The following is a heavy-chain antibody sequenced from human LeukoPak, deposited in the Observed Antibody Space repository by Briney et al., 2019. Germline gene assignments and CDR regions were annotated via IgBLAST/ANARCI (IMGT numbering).Heavy chain of an antibody. CDR1: GFTFSSYA. Sequence: GGSLRLSCAATGFTFSSYAMSWVRQAPGKGLEWLSAISGTGGSTYYTDSVRGRFTISRDNSKNTLNLQMNSLKDEDTAVYYCAKEGYRTVRGMGETWGQGTLVTVSS. CDR3: AKEGYRTVRGMGET. CDR2: ISGTGGST. V-gene: IGHV3-23*01. J-gene: IGHJ5*02. D-gene: IGHD3-10*01.